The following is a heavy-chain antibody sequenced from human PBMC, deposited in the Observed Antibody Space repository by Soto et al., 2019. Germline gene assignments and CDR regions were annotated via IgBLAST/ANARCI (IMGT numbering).Heavy chain of an antibody. CDR2: IYPGDSDT. CDR1: GYSFTNYW. V-gene: IGHV5-51*01. D-gene: IGHD2-15*01. J-gene: IGHJ6*02. CDR3: ARPICSGGSCYHYGMDV. Sequence: GESLKISCKGSGYSFTNYWIGWVRQMPGKGLEWMAIIYPGDSDTRYNPSFQDQVTISADKSISTAYLQWSSLKASDTAMYYCARPICSGGSCYHYGMDVWGQGTTVTVS.